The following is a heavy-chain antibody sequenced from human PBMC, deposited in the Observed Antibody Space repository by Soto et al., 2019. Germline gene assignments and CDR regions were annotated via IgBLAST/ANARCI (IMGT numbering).Heavy chain of an antibody. Sequence: EVQLVASGGGLVQPGGSLRLSCGVSEFMFSGYSMNWVRQAPGKGLEWLSYICSRSQTIYYADSVKGRFTISRDNAKNSLYLQMNSLRDEDTAVYFCAREDIMGNRSCDYWGQGALVTVSS. D-gene: IGHD1-26*01. CDR1: EFMFSGYS. V-gene: IGHV3-48*02. CDR3: AREDIMGNRSCDY. CDR2: ICSRSQTI. J-gene: IGHJ4*02.